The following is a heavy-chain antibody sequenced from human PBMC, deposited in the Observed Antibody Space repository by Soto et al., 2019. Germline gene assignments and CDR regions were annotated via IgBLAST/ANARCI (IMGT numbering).Heavy chain of an antibody. CDR3: ARSSGYATPLDQ. J-gene: IGHJ4*02. CDR1: GGSMNTFY. V-gene: IGHV4-59*01. CDR2: IYFRGTT. D-gene: IGHD3-22*01. Sequence: QVQLQESGPGLVKPSETLSLTCTVSGGSMNTFYWSWVRQSPGKGLEWIGYIYFRGTTHYHPSLQSRVSISIDTSQNKFSLKLNSMTTADTAVYYCARSSGYATPLDQWGQGTLVTVSS.